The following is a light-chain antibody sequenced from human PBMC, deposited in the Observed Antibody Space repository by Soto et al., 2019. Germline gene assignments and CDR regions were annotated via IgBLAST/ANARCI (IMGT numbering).Light chain of an antibody. CDR2: SNN. V-gene: IGLV1-44*01. J-gene: IGLJ1*01. CDR3: AAWADSLNGTDV. Sequence: QSALTQPPSTSGTPGQRVTISCSGSRSNIGSNTVTWYQQLPGTAPKLLIYSNNQQPSGPPDRFSGSKSGTSAPLAISGFKCEDEDDYYCAAWADSLNGTDVYGTRTKVTVL. CDR1: RSNIGSNT.